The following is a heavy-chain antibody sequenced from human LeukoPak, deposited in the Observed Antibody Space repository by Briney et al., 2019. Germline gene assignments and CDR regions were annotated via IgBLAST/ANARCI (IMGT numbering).Heavy chain of an antibody. J-gene: IGHJ6*03. D-gene: IGHD3-10*01. CDR1: GFTFSSYA. CDR2: ISSDGSNK. V-gene: IGHV3-30*04. CDR3: AKDGQIRAGVRGPLSGYYYYYMDV. Sequence: PGGSLRLSCAASGFTFSSYAMHWVRQAPGKGLEWVAVISSDGSNKYYADSVKGRFTISRDNSKNTLYLQMNSLRAEDTALYYCAKDGQIRAGVRGPLSGYYYYYMDVWGKGTTVTVSS.